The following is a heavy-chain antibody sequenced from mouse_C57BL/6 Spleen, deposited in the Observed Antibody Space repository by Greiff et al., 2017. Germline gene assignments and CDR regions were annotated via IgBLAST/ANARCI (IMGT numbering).Heavy chain of an antibody. V-gene: IGHV5-16*01. J-gene: IGHJ2*01. Sequence: EVKLVESEGGLVQPGSSMKLSCTASGFTFSDYYMAWVRQVPEKGLEWVANINYDGSSTYYLDSLKSRFIISRDNAKNILYLQMSSLKSEDTATYYCARDRGFPHFDYWGQGTTLTVSS. CDR3: ARDRGFPHFDY. CDR1: GFTFSDYY. CDR2: INYDGSST. D-gene: IGHD3-1*01.